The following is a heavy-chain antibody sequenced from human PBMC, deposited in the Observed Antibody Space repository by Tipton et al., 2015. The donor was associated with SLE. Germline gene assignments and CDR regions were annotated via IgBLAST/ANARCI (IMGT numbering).Heavy chain of an antibody. J-gene: IGHJ6*02. CDR2: IYYSGTT. CDR1: GGSISSSSYY. Sequence: LRLSCTVSGGSISSSSYYWGWIRQPPGKGLEWIAYIYYSGTTNYNPSLKSRVSISVDTSKNHFSLNLYSVTAADTAVYYCARGSRGVGFDVWGHGTTVIVSS. V-gene: IGHV4-61*03. CDR3: ARGSRGVGFDV. D-gene: IGHD3-10*01.